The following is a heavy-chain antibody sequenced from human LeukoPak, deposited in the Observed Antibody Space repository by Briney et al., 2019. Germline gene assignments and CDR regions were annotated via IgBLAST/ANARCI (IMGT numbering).Heavy chain of an antibody. CDR3: ARAVERRLYYYYGMDV. Sequence: SVKVSCKASGGTFSSYAVSWVRQAPGQGLEWMGRIIPILGIANYAQKFQGRVTITADKTTSTAYMELSSLRSEDTAVYYCARAVERRLYYYYGMDVWGQGTTVTVSS. J-gene: IGHJ6*02. V-gene: IGHV1-69*04. CDR2: IIPILGIA. D-gene: IGHD1-1*01. CDR1: GGTFSSYA.